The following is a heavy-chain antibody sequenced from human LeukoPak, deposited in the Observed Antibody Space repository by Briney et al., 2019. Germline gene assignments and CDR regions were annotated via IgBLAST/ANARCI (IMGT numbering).Heavy chain of an antibody. CDR3: ARALGYYDSSGHPATFDY. CDR1: GFTFSSHS. CDR2: ISSSSSYI. J-gene: IGHJ4*02. V-gene: IGHV3-21*01. D-gene: IGHD3-22*01. Sequence: GGSLRLYCAASGFTFSSHSMNWVRQAPGEGLEWVSSISSSSSYIYYADSVKGRFTISRDNAKNSLYLQMNSLSAEDTAVYYCARALGYYDSSGHPATFDYWGQGTLVTVSS.